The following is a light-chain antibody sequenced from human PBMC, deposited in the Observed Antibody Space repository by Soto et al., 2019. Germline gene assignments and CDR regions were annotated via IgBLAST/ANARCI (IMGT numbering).Light chain of an antibody. CDR3: QRSYRSIS. Sequence: DIQMTQSPSSLFASVGDRVTITCRASQSISTYLNWYQQRPGKAPRLLIYAASSLQSGVTSRFSGSGSGTDFTLTISSLQPEDFATYYCQRSYRSISFGQGTRLEMK. CDR2: AAS. V-gene: IGKV1-39*01. CDR1: QSISTY. J-gene: IGKJ5*01.